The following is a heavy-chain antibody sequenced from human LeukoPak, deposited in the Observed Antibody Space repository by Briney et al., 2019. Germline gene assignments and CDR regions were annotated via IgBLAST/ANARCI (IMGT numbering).Heavy chain of an antibody. Sequence: GESLKISCKGFGNSFTKYWINWVRKMPGKGLEWMGRIDPSDSQTNYSPSFQGHVTISADKSITTAYLQWSSLKASDTGIYYCARAYSGYDSFDYWGQGTLVTVSS. D-gene: IGHD5-12*01. J-gene: IGHJ4*02. V-gene: IGHV5-10-1*01. CDR3: ARAYSGYDSFDY. CDR1: GNSFTKYW. CDR2: IDPSDSQT.